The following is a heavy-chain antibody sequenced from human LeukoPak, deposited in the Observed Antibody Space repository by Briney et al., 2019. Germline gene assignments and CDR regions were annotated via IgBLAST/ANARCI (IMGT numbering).Heavy chain of an antibody. CDR3: ASRYSSSFYQMGFDP. CDR1: GYTFTGYY. J-gene: IGHJ5*02. D-gene: IGHD6-13*01. Sequence: GASVKVSCKASGYTFTGYYMHWVRQAPGQGLEWMGWINPNSGGTNYAQKFQGRVTMTRDTSISTAYVELSRLRSDDTAVYYCASRYSSSFYQMGFDPWGQGTLVTVSS. CDR2: INPNSGGT. V-gene: IGHV1-2*02.